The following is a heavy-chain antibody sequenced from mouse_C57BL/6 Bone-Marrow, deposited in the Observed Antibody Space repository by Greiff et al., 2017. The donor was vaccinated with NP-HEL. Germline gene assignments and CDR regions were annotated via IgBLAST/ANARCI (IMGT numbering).Heavy chain of an antibody. Sequence: QVQLQQSGAELVRPGASVKMSCKASGYTFTSYNMHWVKQTPRQGLEWIGAIYPGNGDTYYNQKFKGKATLTVDKSSSTAYMQLSSLTSEDSAVYFCARGDYYGRSYGDFAYWGQGTLVTVSS. J-gene: IGHJ3*01. CDR3: ARGDYYGRSYGDFAY. V-gene: IGHV1-12*01. CDR1: GYTFTSYN. CDR2: IYPGNGDT. D-gene: IGHD1-1*01.